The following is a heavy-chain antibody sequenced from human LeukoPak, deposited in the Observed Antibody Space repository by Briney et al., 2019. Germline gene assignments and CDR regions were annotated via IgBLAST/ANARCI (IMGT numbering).Heavy chain of an antibody. CDR1: GYNFTNYW. Sequence: GESLKISCKGSGYNFTNYWIGWVRQMPGKGLEWMGIIYPGDSDTRYSPSFQGQVTISADKSISTAYLQWSSLKASDTAMYYCARRKGEWFGEPYCFDPWGQGTLVTVSS. CDR2: IYPGDSDT. V-gene: IGHV5-51*01. D-gene: IGHD3-10*01. J-gene: IGHJ5*02. CDR3: ARRKGEWFGEPYCFDP.